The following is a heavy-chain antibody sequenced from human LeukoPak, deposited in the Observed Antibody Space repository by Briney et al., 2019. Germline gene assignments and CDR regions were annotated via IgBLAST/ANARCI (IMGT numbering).Heavy chain of an antibody. CDR1: GGSFSSYS. V-gene: IGHV4-34*01. CDR3: ARGYYPPLWYFDL. D-gene: IGHD3-10*01. J-gene: IGHJ2*01. CDR2: IIEKGNA. Sequence: PSETLSLTCALYGGSFSSYSWSWTWIRQTPEKGLEWIGEIIEKGNATYNPSLKSQVTIDLDTSKNQFSLKLTSMTAADTAMYYCARGYYPPLWYFDLWGRGTLVTVSS.